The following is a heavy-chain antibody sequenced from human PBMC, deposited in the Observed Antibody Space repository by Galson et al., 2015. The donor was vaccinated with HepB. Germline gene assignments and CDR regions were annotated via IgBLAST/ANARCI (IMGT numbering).Heavy chain of an antibody. CDR3: ARHGGYTIAIDY. V-gene: IGHV5-51*01. D-gene: IGHD5-12*01. Sequence: QSGAEVKKPGQSLKISCQASGYTFTRYWIGRVRQTPGKGLEWMGIIYPDDSDTIYNPSFEGQVSISVDKSTNTSFLQWSSLRASDTAMYYCARHGGYTIAIDYWGQGTLVSVSS. CDR1: GYTFTRYW. J-gene: IGHJ4*02. CDR2: IYPDDSDT.